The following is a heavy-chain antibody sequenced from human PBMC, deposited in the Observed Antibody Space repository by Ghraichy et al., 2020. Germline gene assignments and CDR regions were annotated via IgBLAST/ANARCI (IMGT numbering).Heavy chain of an antibody. CDR3: ARLVSGYNYGVDV. CDR2: IYYSGST. J-gene: IGHJ6*02. Sequence: SETLSLTYTVSGCSISSYYSSWIRQPPGKGLEWIGYIYYSGSTNYNLSLKSRVTISVETSKNQFSLKLTSVTAADSAVYYCARLVSGYNYGVDVWGQGTTVTVYS. D-gene: IGHD5-18*01. V-gene: IGHV4-59*01. CDR1: GCSISSYY.